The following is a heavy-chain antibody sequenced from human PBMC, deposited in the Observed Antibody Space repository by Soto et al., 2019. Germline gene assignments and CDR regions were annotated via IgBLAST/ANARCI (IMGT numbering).Heavy chain of an antibody. CDR3: ASRRGNHQYYYYGMDV. Sequence: QVQLVQSGAEVKKPGSSVKVSCKASGGTFSSYAISWVRQAPGQGLEWMGGIIPIFGTANYAQKFQGRVTSTADESTSAAYMELSSLRSEDTAVYYCASRRGNHQYYYYGMDVWGQGTTVTVSS. CDR2: IIPIFGTA. V-gene: IGHV1-69*12. J-gene: IGHJ6*02. CDR1: GGTFSSYA. D-gene: IGHD1-1*01.